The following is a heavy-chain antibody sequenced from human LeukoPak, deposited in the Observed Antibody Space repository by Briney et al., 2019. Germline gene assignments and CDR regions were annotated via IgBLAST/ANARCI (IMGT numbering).Heavy chain of an antibody. V-gene: IGHV3-74*01. CDR3: ARDLTPEWELLY. J-gene: IGHJ4*02. CDR2: INADGSNT. CDR1: GFTFSNYW. Sequence: GGSLRLSCAASGFTFSNYWMHWVRQAPGKGLVWVSRINADGSNTNYADSVKGRFTISRDNSKNTLYLQMNSLRAEDTAVYYCARDLTPEWELLYWGQGTVVTVSS. D-gene: IGHD1-26*01.